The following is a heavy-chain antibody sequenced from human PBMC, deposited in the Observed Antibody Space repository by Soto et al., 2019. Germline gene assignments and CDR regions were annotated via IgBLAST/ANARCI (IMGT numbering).Heavy chain of an antibody. CDR1: GCTFSSYA. Sequence: ASVKVSCKASGCTFSSYAMHWVRQAPGQRLEWMGIINASGGSTNYAQKFQGRVTMTRDTSTSTVYMELSSLRSEDTAVYYCAKGIVVVVAASLSAWGQGTLVTVSS. J-gene: IGHJ5*02. CDR3: AKGIVVVVAASLSA. V-gene: IGHV1-46*01. D-gene: IGHD2-15*01. CDR2: INASGGST.